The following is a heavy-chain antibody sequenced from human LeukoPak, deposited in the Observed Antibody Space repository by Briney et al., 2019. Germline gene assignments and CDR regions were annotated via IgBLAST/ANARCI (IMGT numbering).Heavy chain of an antibody. CDR2: ISAYNGNT. D-gene: IGHD4-17*01. V-gene: IGHV1-18*01. CDR3: ARVVGYGETSYYYYYMDV. Sequence: ASVKVSCKASGYTFTSYGISWVRQAPGQGLEWMGWISAYNGNTNYAQKLRGRVTMTTDTSTSTAYMELRSLRSDDTAVYYCARVVGYGETSYYYYYMDVWGKGTTVTVSS. J-gene: IGHJ6*03. CDR1: GYTFTSYG.